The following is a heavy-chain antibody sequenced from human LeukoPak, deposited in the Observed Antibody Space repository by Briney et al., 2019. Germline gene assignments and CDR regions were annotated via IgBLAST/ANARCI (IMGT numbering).Heavy chain of an antibody. CDR1: GFTFSSYG. Sequence: GRSLRLSCAASGFTFSSYGMHWVRQAPGKGLEWLAVIWYDGSHKYNADSVKGRFTISRDNSKNTLYLQMNSQRAEDTAVYYCTKVQREIEPFMDVWGKGTTVTVSS. CDR2: IWYDGSHK. V-gene: IGHV3-33*06. D-gene: IGHD2/OR15-2a*01. CDR3: TKVQREIEPFMDV. J-gene: IGHJ6*03.